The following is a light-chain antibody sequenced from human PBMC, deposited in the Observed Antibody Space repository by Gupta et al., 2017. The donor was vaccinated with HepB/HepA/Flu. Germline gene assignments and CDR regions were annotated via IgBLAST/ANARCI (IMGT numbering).Light chain of an antibody. CDR1: GNDVGAFKL. CDR3: YSYAGNNIRV. J-gene: IGLJ1*01. Sequence: APSPPASASGSPAPSITISRTGTGNDVGAFKLVHWSQQHPATAPKLMIYEVNLRPSGVSDSFSGSKSGNTASLTISGLQAEDEAYYYCYSYAGNNIRVFGSGTKLTVL. V-gene: IGLV2-23*02. CDR2: EVN.